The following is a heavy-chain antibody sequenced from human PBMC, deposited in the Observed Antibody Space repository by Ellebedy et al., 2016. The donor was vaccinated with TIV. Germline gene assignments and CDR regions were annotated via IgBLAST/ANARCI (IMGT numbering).Heavy chain of an antibody. Sequence: AASVKVSCKASGYTFTSYYIHWVRQAPGQGLEWMGIINPTGDSTNYEQKFQGRVSMTRDTSTSTVYMELSSLRSEDTAVYYCGRVLGSYGWFDPWGQGTLVTVSP. CDR2: INPTGDST. CDR1: GYTFTSYY. CDR3: GRVLGSYGWFDP. J-gene: IGHJ5*02. D-gene: IGHD3-16*01. V-gene: IGHV1-46*01.